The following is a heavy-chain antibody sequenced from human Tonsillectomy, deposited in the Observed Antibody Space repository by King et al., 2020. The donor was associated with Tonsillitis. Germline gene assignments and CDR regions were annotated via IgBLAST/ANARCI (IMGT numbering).Heavy chain of an antibody. CDR3: VKDDQFGQTGYYYMDV. V-gene: IGHV3-43*02. J-gene: IGHJ6*03. CDR2: ISGDGGKT. Sequence: VQLVESGGGVGQPGGSLRLSCATSGFTFDDYAMHWVRQAPGKGLEWVSLISGDGGKTFYTDSVKGRFTISRDNSKNSLYLQMKSLRTEDTALYYCVKDDQFGQTGYYYMDVWGKGTTVTVSS. D-gene: IGHD3-10*01. CDR1: GFTFDDYA.